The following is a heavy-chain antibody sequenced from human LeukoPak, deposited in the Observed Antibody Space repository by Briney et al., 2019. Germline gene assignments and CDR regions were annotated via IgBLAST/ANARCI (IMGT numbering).Heavy chain of an antibody. CDR1: GFTFSSYE. J-gene: IGHJ6*04. V-gene: IGHV3-48*03. Sequence: GGSLRLSCAASGFTFSSYEMNWVRQAPGKGLEWVSYISSSGSTIYYADSVKGRFTISRDNDKNSLYLQMNSLRAEDTAVYYCARDDGAYHNYYGMDDWGKGTPVTVSS. D-gene: IGHD4-17*01. CDR3: ARDDGAYHNYYGMDD. CDR2: ISSSGSTI.